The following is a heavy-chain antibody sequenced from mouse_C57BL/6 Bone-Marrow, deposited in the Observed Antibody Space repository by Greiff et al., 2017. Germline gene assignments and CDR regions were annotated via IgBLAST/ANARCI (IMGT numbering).Heavy chain of an antibody. J-gene: IGHJ2*01. CDR2: IDPSDSYT. Sequence: VQLQQPGAELVRPGTSVKLSCKASGYTFTSYWMHWVKQRPGQGLEWIGVIDPSDSYTNYYQKFKGKAKLTVDTSSSTAYMQLSSLPSEDSAVYYCARVGYFDYWGQGTTLTVSS. CDR3: ARVGYFDY. V-gene: IGHV1-59*01. CDR1: GYTFTSYW.